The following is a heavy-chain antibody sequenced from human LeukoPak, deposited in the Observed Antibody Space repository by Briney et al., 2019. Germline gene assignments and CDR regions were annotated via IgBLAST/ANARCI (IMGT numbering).Heavy chain of an antibody. CDR3: SEDAFDI. J-gene: IGHJ3*02. V-gene: IGHV3-73*01. CDR1: GFTFSGSA. Sequence: GGSLRLSWAASGFTFSGSAMHWVRQASGKGLEWVGRIRSKANSYATAYAASVKGRFTISRDDSKNTAYLQMNSLKTEDTAVYYCSEDAFDIWGQGTMVTVSS. CDR2: IRSKANSYAT.